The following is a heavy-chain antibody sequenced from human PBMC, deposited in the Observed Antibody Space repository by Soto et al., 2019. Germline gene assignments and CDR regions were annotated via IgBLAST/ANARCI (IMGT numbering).Heavy chain of an antibody. D-gene: IGHD5-12*01. CDR3: ATDSAYSSASAYYFDF. CDR1: GFTFSDYY. J-gene: IGHJ4*02. CDR2: ISSRASTI. Sequence: PGGSLRLSCAASGFTFSDYYMSWIRQAPGKGLEWVSFISSRASTIYYADSGKGRFTISRDNAKNSLYLQMNSLRADDTAVYYCATDSAYSSASAYYFDFWGQGALVTVSS. V-gene: IGHV3-11*01.